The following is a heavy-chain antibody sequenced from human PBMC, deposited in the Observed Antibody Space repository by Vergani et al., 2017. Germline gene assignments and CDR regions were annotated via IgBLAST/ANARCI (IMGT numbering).Heavy chain of an antibody. Sequence: EVQLLESGGGLVQPGGSLRLSCAASGFTFSSYAMSWVRQAPGKGLEWVSAISGSGGSTYYADSVKGRFTISGDNSKNTLYVQMNSLRAEDTAVYYCAKAPDYGDYFDYWGQGTLVTVSS. D-gene: IGHD4-17*01. J-gene: IGHJ4*02. CDR2: ISGSGGST. CDR1: GFTFSSYA. V-gene: IGHV3-23*01. CDR3: AKAPDYGDYFDY.